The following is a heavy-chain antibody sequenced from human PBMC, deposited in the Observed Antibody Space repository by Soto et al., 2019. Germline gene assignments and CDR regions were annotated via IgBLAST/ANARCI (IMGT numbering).Heavy chain of an antibody. V-gene: IGHV1-69*01. CDR2: FNPIFETA. Sequence: QVQLVQSGAEVKKPGSSVKVSCKASGGTFSSYAISWVRQAPGQGLEWMGGFNPIFETANYAQKFQGRVSITADASTNTAYMELSSLRSEYTAVYYCTWGITLIRGVIPPGYYYGMDVWGQGMTVVVSS. CDR1: GGTFSSYA. D-gene: IGHD3-10*01. J-gene: IGHJ6*02. CDR3: TWGITLIRGVIPPGYYYGMDV.